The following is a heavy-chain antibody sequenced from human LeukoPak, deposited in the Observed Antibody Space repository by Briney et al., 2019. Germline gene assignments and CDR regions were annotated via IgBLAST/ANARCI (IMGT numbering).Heavy chain of an antibody. J-gene: IGHJ6*02. V-gene: IGHV4-34*01. CDR1: GGSFSGYY. CDR3: ARGVSYGGGMDV. D-gene: IGHD1-26*01. CDR2: INHSGST. Sequence: PSETLSLTCAVYGGSFSGYYWSWIRQPPGKGLEWIGEINHSGSTNYNPSLKSRVTISVDTSKNQFSLKLSSVTAADTAVYYRARGVSYGGGMDVWGQGTTVTVSS.